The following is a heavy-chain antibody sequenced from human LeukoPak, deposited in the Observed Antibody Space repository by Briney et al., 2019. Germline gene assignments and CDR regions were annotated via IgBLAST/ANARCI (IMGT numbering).Heavy chain of an antibody. D-gene: IGHD1-26*01. V-gene: IGHV4-4*07. Sequence: SETLSLTCTVSGGSISSYYWSWIGQPAGKGLEWIGRIYTSGSTNYNPSLKSRVTMSVDTSKNQFSLKLSSVTAADTAVYYCARDLIVGATPGFFDYWGQGTLVTVSS. CDR2: IYTSGST. CDR3: ARDLIVGATPGFFDY. CDR1: GGSISSYY. J-gene: IGHJ4*02.